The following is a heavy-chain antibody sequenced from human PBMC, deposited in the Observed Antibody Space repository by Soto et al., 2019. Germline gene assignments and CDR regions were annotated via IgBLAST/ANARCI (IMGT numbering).Heavy chain of an antibody. V-gene: IGHV3-74*01. D-gene: IGHD6-6*01. Sequence: GGSLRLSCVASTFPFRSYLRHWVRQAPGKGLVWVSRINTDGTTTTYADSVKGRFTTSRDNSKNTLYLQMGSLRAEDMAVYYCARGGGIAARSDYYYYMDVWGKGTTVTVSS. CDR3: ARGGGIAARSDYYYYMDV. CDR2: INTDGTTT. CDR1: TFPFRSYL. J-gene: IGHJ6*03.